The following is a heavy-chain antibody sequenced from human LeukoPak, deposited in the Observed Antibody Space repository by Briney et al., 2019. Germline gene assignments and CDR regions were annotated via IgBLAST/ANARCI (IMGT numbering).Heavy chain of an antibody. Sequence: PSETLSLTCTVSGGSISSYYWSWIRQPPGKGLEWIGNIHYSGSTNYNPSLKSRVTISVDTSKNQFSLKLSSVTAADTAIYYCARQAFPSSWFGLSFDYWGQGTLVTVSS. CDR2: IHYSGST. D-gene: IGHD3-10*01. V-gene: IGHV4-59*08. J-gene: IGHJ4*02. CDR3: ARQAFPSSWFGLSFDY. CDR1: GGSISSYY.